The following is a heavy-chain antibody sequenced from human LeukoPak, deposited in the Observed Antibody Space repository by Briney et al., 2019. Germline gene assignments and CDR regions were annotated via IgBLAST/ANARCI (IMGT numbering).Heavy chain of an antibody. J-gene: IGHJ4*02. D-gene: IGHD6-13*01. CDR2: ISYDGSNK. CDR1: GFPFSSYG. V-gene: IGHV3-30*18. Sequence: GGSLRLSCAASGFPFSSYGMHWVRQAPGKGLEWVAVISYDGSNKYYADSVKGRFTISRDNSKNTLYLQMNSLRAEDTAVYYCAKDYKRGAAGTRLFDYWGQGTLVTVSS. CDR3: AKDYKRGAAGTRLFDY.